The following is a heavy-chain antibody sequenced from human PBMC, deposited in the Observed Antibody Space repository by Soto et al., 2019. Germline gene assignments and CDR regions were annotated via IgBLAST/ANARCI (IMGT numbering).Heavy chain of an antibody. CDR2: ISSSSSYI. CDR3: ARDNERLTGAFDI. CDR1: GFTFSSYS. V-gene: IGHV3-21*01. D-gene: IGHD1-1*01. Sequence: EVQLVESGGGLVKPVGSLRLSCAASGFTFSSYSMNWVRQAPGKGLEWVSSISSSSSYIYYADSVKGRFTITRDNAKNSLYLQMKGLRAEDNALYYCARDNERLTGAFDIWGQGTMVTVAS. J-gene: IGHJ3*02.